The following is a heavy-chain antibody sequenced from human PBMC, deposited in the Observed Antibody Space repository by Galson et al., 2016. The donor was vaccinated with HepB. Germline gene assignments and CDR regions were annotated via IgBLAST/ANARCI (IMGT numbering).Heavy chain of an antibody. Sequence: SVKVSCKASGYTITTYGISWVRQAPGQGLEWVGWISAYNGNTNYAQKLQGRVTMTTDTSTSTAYMEVRRLKSDDTAVYYCERGDLLREREESLVLNLDYWGQGTVVTVSS. V-gene: IGHV1-18*01. CDR1: GYTITTYG. CDR2: ISAYNGNT. J-gene: IGHJ4*02. CDR3: ERGDLLREREESLVLNLDY. D-gene: IGHD6-19*01.